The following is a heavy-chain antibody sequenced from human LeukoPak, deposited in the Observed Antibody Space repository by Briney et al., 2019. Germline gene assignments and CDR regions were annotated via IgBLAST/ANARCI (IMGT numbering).Heavy chain of an antibody. J-gene: IGHJ4*02. CDR2: VYYSGST. Sequence: PSETLSLTCVVSGVSVSGYYWGWIRQPPGGGLEWIGYVYYSGSTNYNPSFKSRITISVDTSRNQFSLQLSSVTAADTAVYYCARIHRYCSGGACYVLDNWGQGTLVAVSS. V-gene: IGHV4-59*02. CDR3: ARIHRYCSGGACYVLDN. D-gene: IGHD2-15*01. CDR1: GVSVSGYY.